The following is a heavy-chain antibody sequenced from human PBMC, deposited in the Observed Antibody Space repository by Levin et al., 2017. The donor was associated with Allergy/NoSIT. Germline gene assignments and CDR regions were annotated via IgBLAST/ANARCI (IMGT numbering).Heavy chain of an antibody. CDR1: GFTLSAHG. CDR2: MWYDGTTI. J-gene: IGHJ4*02. D-gene: IGHD3-16*02. CDR3: ARSVGGVVIALDS. V-gene: IGHV3-33*01. Sequence: PGGSLRLSCAASGFTLSAHGMNWVRQAPGKGLEWVAVMWYDGTTIYYADSVKGRFTISRDASKNTLYLQMDSLGAEDTAMYYSARSVGGVVIALDSWGQGTLVTVSS.